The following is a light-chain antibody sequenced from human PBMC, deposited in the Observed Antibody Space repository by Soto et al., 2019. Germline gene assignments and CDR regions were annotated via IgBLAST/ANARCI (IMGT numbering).Light chain of an antibody. CDR1: QSVSRY. CDR2: DAS. J-gene: IGKJ4*01. Sequence: EIVLTQSPATLSLSPGERATLSCRASQSVSRYLAWYQPKPGQAPRLLLYDASDRATGIPARFSGSGSGTDFTLTISSLEPEDFAVYYCQQHNNWPLTFGGGTKVEIK. CDR3: QQHNNWPLT. V-gene: IGKV3-11*01.